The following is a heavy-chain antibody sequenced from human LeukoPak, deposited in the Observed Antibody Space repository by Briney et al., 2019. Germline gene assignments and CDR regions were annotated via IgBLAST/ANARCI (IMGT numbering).Heavy chain of an antibody. Sequence: GGSLRLSCAASGFTFSSYAMSWVRQAPGKGPEWVSSISDSGGSTYYADSVKARFTISRDNSKNTLYLQIDTLRAEDTAVYYCAQTGPTGGFCSSTSCYGVDYWGQGTLVTVSS. J-gene: IGHJ4*02. V-gene: IGHV3-23*01. D-gene: IGHD2-2*01. CDR3: AQTGPTGGFCSSTSCYGVDY. CDR2: ISDSGGST. CDR1: GFTFSSYA.